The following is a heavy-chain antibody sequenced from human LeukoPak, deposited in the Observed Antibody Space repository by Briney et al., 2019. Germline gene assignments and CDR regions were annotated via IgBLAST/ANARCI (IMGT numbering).Heavy chain of an antibody. J-gene: IGHJ4*02. CDR2: IYWDDDK. Sequence: SGPTLVRPTQTLTLTCTFSGFSLTTTGVGVGCIRQPPGKALEWLALIYWDDDKHYSPSLKSRLTITKDTSKNQVVLTMTNVDPVDTATYYCAHRRPVTTFDYWGQGSLVTVSS. D-gene: IGHD4-11*01. V-gene: IGHV2-5*02. CDR3: AHRRPVTTFDY. CDR1: GFSLTTTGVG.